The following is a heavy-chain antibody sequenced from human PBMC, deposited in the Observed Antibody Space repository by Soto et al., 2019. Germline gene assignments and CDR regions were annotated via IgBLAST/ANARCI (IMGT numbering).Heavy chain of an antibody. V-gene: IGHV3-21*01. D-gene: IGHD2-2*02. CDR1: GFTFSNFS. J-gene: IGHJ6*02. CDR2: ISSRSDI. Sequence: NPGGSLRLSCVGSGFTFSNFSINWVRQAPGKGLEWVSSISSRSDIYYADSLKGRFTISRDNAKNSVSLQMNSLRAEDTAVYYCAREYTAWPHAYGLDVWGQGTTVTVSS. CDR3: AREYTAWPHAYGLDV.